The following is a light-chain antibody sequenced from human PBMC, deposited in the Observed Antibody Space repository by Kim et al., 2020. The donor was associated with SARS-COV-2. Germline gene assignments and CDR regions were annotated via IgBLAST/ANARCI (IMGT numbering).Light chain of an antibody. V-gene: IGLV3-19*01. CDR3: QSRDSGGNVV. CDR1: SLRSYY. J-gene: IGLJ2*01. Sequence: SSELTQDPAVSVALGQTVRITCQGDSLRSYYATWYQQKPRQAPVLVIYGRNNRPSGIPDRFSGSASGNTASLTISGAQAEDEGEFFCQSRDSGGNVVFGGGTQLTVL. CDR2: GRN.